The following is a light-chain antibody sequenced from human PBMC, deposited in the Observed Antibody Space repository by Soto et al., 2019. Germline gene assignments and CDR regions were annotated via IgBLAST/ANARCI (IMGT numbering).Light chain of an antibody. CDR3: SSDTSSSTLP. CDR1: SSDVGGYNY. CDR2: DVS. Sequence: QSALTQPASVSGSPGQSITISCTGTSSDVGGYNYVSWYQQHPGKAPKLMIYDVSNRPSGVSNRFSGSKSGNTASLTISGLQAEDEADYYCSSDTSSSTLPFGGGTKLTVL. V-gene: IGLV2-14*01. J-gene: IGLJ3*02.